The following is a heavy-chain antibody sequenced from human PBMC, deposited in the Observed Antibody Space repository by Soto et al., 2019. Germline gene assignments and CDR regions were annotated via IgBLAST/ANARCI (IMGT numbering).Heavy chain of an antibody. V-gene: IGHV5-51*01. J-gene: IGHJ4*02. D-gene: IGHD2-15*01. Sequence: PGESLNISCKGSGYSFTSYWIGLVRQMPGKGLEWMGIIYPGDSDTRYSPSFQGQVTISADKSISTAYLQWSSLKASDTAMYYCARQGGSCYIGYYFDYWGQGTLVTVSS. CDR3: ARQGGSCYIGYYFDY. CDR2: IYPGDSDT. CDR1: GYSFTSYW.